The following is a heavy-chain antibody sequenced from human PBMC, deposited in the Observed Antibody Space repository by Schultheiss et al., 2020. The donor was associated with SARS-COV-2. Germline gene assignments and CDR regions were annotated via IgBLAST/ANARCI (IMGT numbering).Heavy chain of an antibody. J-gene: IGHJ5*02. V-gene: IGHV5-10-1*01. CDR2: IDPSDSET. CDR1: GYRFTNYW. Sequence: GESLKISCQGSGYRFTNYWISWVRQKPGKGLEWMGKIDPSDSETNYSPSFQGHVTLSADRSISTVYLQWSSLKVSDTAMYYCARRVAGTLDTVENWFDPWGQGTLVTVSS. CDR3: ARRVAGTLDTVENWFDP. D-gene: IGHD6-19*01.